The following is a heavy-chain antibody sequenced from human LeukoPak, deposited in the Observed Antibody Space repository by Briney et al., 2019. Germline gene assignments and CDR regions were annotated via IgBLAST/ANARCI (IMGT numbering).Heavy chain of an antibody. CDR2: INHSGST. D-gene: IGHD2-2*01. V-gene: IGHV4-34*01. J-gene: IGHJ6*03. CDR1: GGSFSGYY. Sequence: SETLSLTCAVYGGSFSGYYWSWIRQPPGKGLEWIGEINHSGSTNYNPSLKSRVTISVDTSKNQFSMKLSSVTATDTAVYYCARQRPRVVVVPARGYMDVWGKGTTVTVSS. CDR3: ARQRPRVVVVPARGYMDV.